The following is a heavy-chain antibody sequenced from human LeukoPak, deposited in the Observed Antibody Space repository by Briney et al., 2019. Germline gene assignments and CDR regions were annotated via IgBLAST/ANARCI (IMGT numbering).Heavy chain of an antibody. V-gene: IGHV1-2*02. CDR2: INPNSGDT. CDR3: AKPRFGYCSSTNCYSWFDP. J-gene: IGHJ5*02. Sequence: ASVKVSCEASGYTFTGYYMHWVRQAPGQGLEWMGWINPNSGDTNYTQKFQGRVTMTRDTSISTAYMELSRLRSDDTAVYYCAKPRFGYCSSTNCYSWFDPWGQGTLVTVSS. D-gene: IGHD2-2*03. CDR1: GYTFTGYY.